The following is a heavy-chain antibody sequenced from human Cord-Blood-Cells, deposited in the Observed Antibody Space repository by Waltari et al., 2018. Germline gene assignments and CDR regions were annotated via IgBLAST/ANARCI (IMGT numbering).Heavy chain of an antibody. CDR3: ARGRRSSSSYNWFDP. CDR2: INHSGST. V-gene: IGHV4-34*01. J-gene: IGHJ5*02. D-gene: IGHD6-6*01. Sequence: QVQLQQWGAGLLKPSETLSLTCAVYGGSFSGYSWRWIRQPPGKGLEWIGEINHSGSTNYNPSLKSRVTISVDTSKNQFSLKLSSVTAADTAVYYCARGRRSSSSYNWFDPWGQGTLVTVSS. CDR1: GGSFSGYS.